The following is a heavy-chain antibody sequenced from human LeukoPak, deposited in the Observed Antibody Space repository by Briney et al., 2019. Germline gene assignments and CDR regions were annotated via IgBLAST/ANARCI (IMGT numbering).Heavy chain of an antibody. CDR1: GGTFSSYA. CDR2: IIPIFDTA. V-gene: IGHV1-69*06. D-gene: IGHD2-15*01. CDR3: ANIVVVVAATSKPYNWFDP. J-gene: IGHJ5*02. Sequence: GSSVKVSCKASGGTFSSYAISWVRQAPGQGLEWMGGIIPIFDTANYAQKFQGRVTITADKSTSTAYMELSSLRSEDTAVYYCANIVVVVAATSKPYNWFDPWGQGTLVAVSS.